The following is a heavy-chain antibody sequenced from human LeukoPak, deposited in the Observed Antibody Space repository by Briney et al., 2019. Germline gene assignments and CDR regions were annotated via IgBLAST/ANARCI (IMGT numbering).Heavy chain of an antibody. Sequence: GRSLRLSCTPSGFTLGDYAMSWVRQAPGKGLEWVGCIRSKAYGGTTEYAASVKGRFTISRDGSKGIAYLQMNSLKTEDTAVYYCTRSAITMVRGVSPGRGAFDIWGQGTMVTVSS. CDR1: GFTLGDYA. CDR2: IRSKAYGGTT. CDR3: TRSAITMVRGVSPGRGAFDI. D-gene: IGHD3-10*01. V-gene: IGHV3-49*04. J-gene: IGHJ3*02.